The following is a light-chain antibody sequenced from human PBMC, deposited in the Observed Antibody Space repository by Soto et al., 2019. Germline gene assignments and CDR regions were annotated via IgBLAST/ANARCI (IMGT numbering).Light chain of an antibody. J-gene: IGLJ1*01. V-gene: IGLV2-14*01. Sequence: QSALTQPASVSGSPGQSITISCTGTSSDVGGYNHVSWYQQHPGKAPKLMIYEVSNRPSGVSSRFSASKSGNTASLTISGLQAEDESDYYCCSYTGRITYVFGTGTKVTVL. CDR3: CSYTGRITYV. CDR1: SSDVGGYNH. CDR2: EVS.